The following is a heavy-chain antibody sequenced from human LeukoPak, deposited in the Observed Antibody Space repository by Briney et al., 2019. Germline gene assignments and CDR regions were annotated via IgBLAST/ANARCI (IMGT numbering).Heavy chain of an antibody. D-gene: IGHD6-6*01. CDR3: ARGGRWGGPIAVRGYYYYRDV. J-gene: IGHJ6*03. Sequence: SETLSLTCAVYGGSFSGYYWSWIRQPPGKGLEWIGEINHSGSTNYNPSLKSRVTISVDTSKNQFSLKLSSVTAADTAVYYCARGGRWGGPIAVRGYYYYRDVWGKGPTVTVSS. CDR1: GGSFSGYY. V-gene: IGHV4-34*01. CDR2: INHSGST.